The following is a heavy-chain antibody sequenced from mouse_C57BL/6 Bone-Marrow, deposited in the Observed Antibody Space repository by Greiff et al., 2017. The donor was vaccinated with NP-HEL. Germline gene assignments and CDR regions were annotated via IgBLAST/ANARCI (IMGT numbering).Heavy chain of an antibody. V-gene: IGHV1-85*01. J-gene: IGHJ3*01. CDR2: IYPRDGST. CDR3: AKGYYLAWFAY. Sequence: QVQLQQSGPELVKPGASVKLSCKASGYTFPSYDINWVKQRPGQGLEWIGWIYPRDGSTKYNEKFKGKATLTVDTSSSTAYMELHSLTSEDSAVYFCAKGYYLAWFAYWGQGTLVTVSA. CDR1: GYTFPSYD. D-gene: IGHD2-3*01.